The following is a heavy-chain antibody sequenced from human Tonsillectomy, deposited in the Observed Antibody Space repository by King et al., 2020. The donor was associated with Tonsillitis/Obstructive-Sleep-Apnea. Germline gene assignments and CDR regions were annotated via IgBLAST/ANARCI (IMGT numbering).Heavy chain of an antibody. V-gene: IGHV5-51*03. CDR1: GYSFTNYW. Sequence: QLVQSGVEVKKPGESLKISCQGSGYSFTNYWIGWVRQMPGKGLEWMGIIYPGDSDTRYSPSFQGQVTISADKSISTAYLPWSSLKASDTVMYYFARGDESGSYYSGSFDCWGQGTLVTVSS. CDR2: IYPGDSDT. CDR3: ARGDESGSYYSGSFDC. J-gene: IGHJ4*02. D-gene: IGHD3-22*01.